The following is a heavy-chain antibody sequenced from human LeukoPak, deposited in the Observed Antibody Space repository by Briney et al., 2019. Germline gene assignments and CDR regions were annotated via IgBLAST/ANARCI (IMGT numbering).Heavy chain of an antibody. CDR2: IYYSGDT. V-gene: IGHV4-39*01. D-gene: IGHD5-18*01. J-gene: IGHJ4*02. CDR1: GASISSSTYY. Sequence: SETLSLTCTVSGASISSSTYYWGWIRQSPGKGLEWIGSIYYSGDTYYNPSLKSRVTISVDTSKNQFSLNLSSVTAADTAVYYCARLRGYTYGPPGYWGQGTPVTVSS. CDR3: ARLRGYTYGPPGY.